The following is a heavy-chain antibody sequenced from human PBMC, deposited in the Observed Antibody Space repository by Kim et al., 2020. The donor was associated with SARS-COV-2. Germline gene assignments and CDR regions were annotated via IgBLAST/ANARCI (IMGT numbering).Heavy chain of an antibody. V-gene: IGHV3-7*01. Sequence: GGSLRLSCAASGFTFSSFYMSWVRQAPGKGLEWVANIKQDGSEKYYEDSVKGRFTISRDNAKNSLYLQMNSLRTEDTAVYYCATVGRGATGSFGYWGKGT. CDR3: ATVGRGATGSFGY. J-gene: IGHJ4*02. CDR2: IKQDGSEK. D-gene: IGHD3-9*01. CDR1: GFTFSSFY.